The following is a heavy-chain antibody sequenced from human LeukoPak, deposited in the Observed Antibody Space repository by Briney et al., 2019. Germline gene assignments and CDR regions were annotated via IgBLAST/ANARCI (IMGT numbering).Heavy chain of an antibody. V-gene: IGHV3-7*01. Sequence: GGSLRLSCAASGFTFSTYWMSWVRQAPGKGLEWVANIKEDGSEKYYVDSVKGRFTISRDNAKNSLYLLMNSLRAEDMAVYYCARGSDWFDPWGQGTLVTVSS. CDR3: ARGSDWFDP. CDR1: GFTFSTYW. CDR2: IKEDGSEK. J-gene: IGHJ5*02.